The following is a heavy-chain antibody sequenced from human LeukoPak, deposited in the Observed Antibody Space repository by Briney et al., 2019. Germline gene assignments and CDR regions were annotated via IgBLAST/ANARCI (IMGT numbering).Heavy chain of an antibody. CDR1: GYTFTSYY. CDR3: ARAASYDFWSGPSPPFDY. D-gene: IGHD3-3*01. Sequence: ASVKVSCKASGYTFTSYYMHWVRQAPGQGLEWLGIINPSGGSTSYAQKFQGRVTMTRDTSTSTVYMELSSLRSEDTAVYYCARAASYDFWSGPSPPFDYWGQGTLVTVSS. V-gene: IGHV1-46*01. CDR2: INPSGGST. J-gene: IGHJ4*02.